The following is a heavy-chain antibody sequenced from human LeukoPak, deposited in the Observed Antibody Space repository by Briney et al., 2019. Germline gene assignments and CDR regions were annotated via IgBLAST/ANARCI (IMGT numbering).Heavy chain of an antibody. CDR2: VSWNSGNV. CDR3: AKAVYGDFQSTVDY. Sequence: QPGRSLRLSCAASGFRFEDYAMPWVRQTPGKGLEWVSGVSWNSGNVGYADSVKGRFTISRDNAKNFLYLQMSSLRAEDTALYYCAKAVYGDFQSTVDYWGRGTLVTVSS. D-gene: IGHD4-17*01. CDR1: GFRFEDYA. J-gene: IGHJ4*02. V-gene: IGHV3-9*01.